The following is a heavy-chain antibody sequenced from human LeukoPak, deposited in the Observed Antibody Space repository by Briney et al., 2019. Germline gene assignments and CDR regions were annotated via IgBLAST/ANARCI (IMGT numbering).Heavy chain of an antibody. D-gene: IGHD5-12*01. CDR1: GGSINNYY. Sequence: SETLSLTCTVSGGSINNYYWSWIRQPPEKGLEWIGYIYYSGSTNYNPSLKSRVIISLDTSKNQFSLRLNSVTAADTAVYYCARRDTDSGSGAFDIWGQGTMVTASS. CDR3: ARRDTDSGSGAFDI. J-gene: IGHJ3*02. CDR2: IYYSGST. V-gene: IGHV4-59*08.